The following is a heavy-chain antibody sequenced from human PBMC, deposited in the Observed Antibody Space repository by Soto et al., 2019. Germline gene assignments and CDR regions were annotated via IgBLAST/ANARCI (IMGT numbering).Heavy chain of an antibody. J-gene: IGHJ5*02. CDR3: AIVLLEAAAGTRPGWFDP. CDR1: GFTFSRYA. CDR2: LSCDGSNK. D-gene: IGHD6-13*01. V-gene: IGHV3-30-3*01. Sequence: QVQLVESGGGVVQPGRSLRISCAASGFTFSRYAMHWVRQAPGKGLEWVAVLSCDGSNKYYADSVKARFTMSRDNYKNTLYLQLNSLRAEDTAVYYCAIVLLEAAAGTRPGWFDPWGQGTLVTVSS.